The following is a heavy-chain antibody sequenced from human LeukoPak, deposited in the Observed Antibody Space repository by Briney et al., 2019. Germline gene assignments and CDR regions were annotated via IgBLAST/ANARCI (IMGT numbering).Heavy chain of an antibody. Sequence: GGSLRLSCAASGFTFSSYSMNWVRQAPGKGLEWVSCISSSSSTIYYADSVKGRFTISRDNAKNSLYLQMNSLRAEDTAVYYCARAMRGIAAAGPCDYWGQGTLVTVSS. CDR2: ISSSSSTI. CDR1: GFTFSSYS. CDR3: ARAMRGIAAAGPCDY. J-gene: IGHJ4*02. D-gene: IGHD6-13*01. V-gene: IGHV3-48*04.